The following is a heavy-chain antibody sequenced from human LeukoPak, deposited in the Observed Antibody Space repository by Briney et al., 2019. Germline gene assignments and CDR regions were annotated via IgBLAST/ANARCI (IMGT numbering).Heavy chain of an antibody. Sequence: SETLSLTCAVSGYSISSGYYWGWIRQPPGKGLEWIGSIYHSGSTYHNPSLKSRVTISVDTSKNQFSLKLSSVTAADTAVYYCARGFGYCSGGSCYSGSYYYYYYYMDVWGKGTTVTVSS. CDR2: IYHSGST. CDR1: GYSISSGYY. CDR3: ARGFGYCSGGSCYSGSYYYYYYYMDV. D-gene: IGHD2-15*01. V-gene: IGHV4-38-2*01. J-gene: IGHJ6*03.